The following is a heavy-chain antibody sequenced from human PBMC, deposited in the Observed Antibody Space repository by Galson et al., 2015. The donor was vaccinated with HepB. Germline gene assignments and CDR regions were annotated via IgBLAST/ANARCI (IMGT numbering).Heavy chain of an antibody. V-gene: IGHV3-49*03. CDR3: TRPDSPHRLQSDY. CDR2: IRSKAYGGTT. CDR1: GFTFGDYA. D-gene: IGHD4-11*01. Sequence: SLRLSCAASGFTFGDYAMSWFRQAPGKGLEWVGFIRSKAYGGTTEYAASVKGRFTISRDDSKSIAYLQMNSLKTEDTAVYYCTRPDSPHRLQSDYWGQGTLVTVSS. J-gene: IGHJ4*02.